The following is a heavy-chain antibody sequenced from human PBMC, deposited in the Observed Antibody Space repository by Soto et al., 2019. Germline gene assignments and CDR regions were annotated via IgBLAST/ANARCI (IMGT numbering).Heavy chain of an antibody. J-gene: IGHJ5*01. Sequence: QVQLQESGPGLVKPSETLSLTCTVSGGSISSYYWTWIRQPPGQGLEWIGYVYYSGGTNYNPSLRSRATISGDTSQSQCSLNLSPVTAADTAVYDCARNHRYNRGWYESWRQGMLVTVSS. V-gene: IGHV4-59*01. CDR2: VYYSGGT. D-gene: IGHD3-10*01. CDR1: GGSISSYY. CDR3: ARNHRYNRGWYES.